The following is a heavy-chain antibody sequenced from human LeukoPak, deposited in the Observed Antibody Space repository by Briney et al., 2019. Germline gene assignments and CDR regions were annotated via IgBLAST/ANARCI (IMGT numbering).Heavy chain of an antibody. D-gene: IGHD2-15*01. CDR1: GGTFISYA. Sequence: SXKVSCKASGGTFISYAISWVRQAPGQGLEWMGGIIPIFGTANYAQKFQGRVTITTDESTSTAYMELSSLRSEDTAVYYCARDLIPLGGVVGGWWFDPWGQGTLVTVSS. CDR2: IIPIFGTA. V-gene: IGHV1-69*05. CDR3: ARDLIPLGGVVGGWWFDP. J-gene: IGHJ5*02.